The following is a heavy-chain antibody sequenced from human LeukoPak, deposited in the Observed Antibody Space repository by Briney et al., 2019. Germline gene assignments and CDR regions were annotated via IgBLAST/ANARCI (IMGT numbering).Heavy chain of an antibody. CDR2: IIPIFGTA. J-gene: IGHJ6*03. CDR1: GGTFSSYA. V-gene: IGHV1-69*13. CDR3: ARGSIAVAGSGRYYYYMDV. D-gene: IGHD6-19*01. Sequence: PVKVSCKASGGTFSSYAVSWVRQAPGQGLEWMGGIIPIFGTANYAQKFQGRVTITADESTSTACMELSSLRSEDTAVYYCARGSIAVAGSGRYYYYMDVWGKGTTVTISS.